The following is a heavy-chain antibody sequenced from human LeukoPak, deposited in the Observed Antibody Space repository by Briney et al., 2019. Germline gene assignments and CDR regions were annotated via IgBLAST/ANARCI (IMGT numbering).Heavy chain of an antibody. CDR3: ATNDYGDPQAFDI. V-gene: IGHV4-31*03. CDR2: IYYSGST. CDR1: GGSISSGGYY. D-gene: IGHD4-17*01. Sequence: SETLSLTCTVSGGSISSGGYYWSWIRQHPGKGLEWIGYIYYSGSTYYNPSLKSRVTISVDTSKNQFSLKLSSVTAADTVVYYCATNDYGDPQAFDIWGQGTMVTVSS. J-gene: IGHJ3*02.